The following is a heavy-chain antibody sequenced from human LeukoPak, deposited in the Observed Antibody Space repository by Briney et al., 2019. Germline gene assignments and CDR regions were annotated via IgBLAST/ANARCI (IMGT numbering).Heavy chain of an antibody. CDR2: ISNSGVST. CDR1: GFAFNSYA. Sequence: PGGSLRLSCVASGFAFNSYAISWVRQAPGKGLEWVSTISNSGVSTYYADSVKGRVAISRDNSKSNVYLQVNSLRTEDTGVYYCAKGAGRRPYYFDHWGQGALVTVSS. D-gene: IGHD1-1*01. CDR3: AKGAGRRPYYFDH. J-gene: IGHJ4*02. V-gene: IGHV3-23*01.